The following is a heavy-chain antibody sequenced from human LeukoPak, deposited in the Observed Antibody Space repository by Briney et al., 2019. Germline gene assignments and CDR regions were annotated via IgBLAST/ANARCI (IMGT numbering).Heavy chain of an antibody. J-gene: IGHJ3*02. CDR1: GYSFTGYY. D-gene: IGHD6-6*01. CDR3: ARVWQYSRSSGAFDI. Sequence: ASVKVSCKASGYSFTGYYMHWVRQAPGQGLEWIGWINPNSGGTNYAQGFQGRVTMTRDTSISTAYMELSRLRSDDTALYYCARVWQYSRSSGAFDIWGQGTMVTVSS. CDR2: INPNSGGT. V-gene: IGHV1-2*02.